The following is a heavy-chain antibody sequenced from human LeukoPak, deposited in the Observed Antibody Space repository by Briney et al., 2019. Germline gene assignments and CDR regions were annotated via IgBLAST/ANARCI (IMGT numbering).Heavy chain of an antibody. Sequence: GGSLRLPCAASGFTFNEHAMHWVRQAPGKGLEWVSGISGSGGSTYYADSVKGRFTISRDNSKNTLYLQMNSLRAEDTAVYYCAKDNLYYYDSGGYNYFDYWGQGTLVTVSS. CDR2: ISGSGGST. V-gene: IGHV3-23*01. J-gene: IGHJ4*02. CDR3: AKDNLYYYDSGGYNYFDY. CDR1: GFTFNEHA. D-gene: IGHD3-22*01.